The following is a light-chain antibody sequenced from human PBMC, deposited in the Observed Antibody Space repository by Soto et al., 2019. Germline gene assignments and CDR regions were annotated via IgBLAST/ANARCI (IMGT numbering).Light chain of an antibody. CDR2: DVS. J-gene: IGLJ1*01. Sequence: QSALTQPRSVSESPGQSVTISCTGTSRDVGGYNYVSWYQQHPGKAPKFMIYDVSKRPSGVPDRFSGSKSGNTASLTISGLQADDEADYYCCSYAGSYKGYVFGTGTKLTVL. V-gene: IGLV2-11*01. CDR1: SRDVGGYNY. CDR3: CSYAGSYKGYV.